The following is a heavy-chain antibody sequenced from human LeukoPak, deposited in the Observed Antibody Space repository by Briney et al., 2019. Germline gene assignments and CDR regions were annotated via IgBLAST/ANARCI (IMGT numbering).Heavy chain of an antibody. CDR1: GFTFSSYG. V-gene: IGHV3-30*02. CDR3: ARELGYSSGWLNFDAFDI. Sequence: GGSLRLSCAASGFTFSSYGMHWVRQAPGKGLEWVAFIRYDGSNKYYADSVKGRFTISRDNSKNTLYLQMGSLRAEDMAVYYCARELGYSSGWLNFDAFDIWGQGTMVTVSS. D-gene: IGHD6-19*01. J-gene: IGHJ3*02. CDR2: IRYDGSNK.